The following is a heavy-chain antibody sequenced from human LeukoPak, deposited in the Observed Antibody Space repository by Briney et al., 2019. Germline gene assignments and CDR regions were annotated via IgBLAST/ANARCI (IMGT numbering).Heavy chain of an antibody. J-gene: IGHJ6*03. D-gene: IGHD2-2*01. Sequence: SVKVSCKASGYTFTSYGISWVRQAPGQGLEWMGGIIPIFGTANYAQKFQGRVTITADESTSTAYIELSSLRSEDTAVYYCARDSCSSTSCLGENYYYYYYMDVWGKGTTVTISS. V-gene: IGHV1-69*13. CDR3: ARDSCSSTSCLGENYYYYYYMDV. CDR2: IIPIFGTA. CDR1: GYTFTSYG.